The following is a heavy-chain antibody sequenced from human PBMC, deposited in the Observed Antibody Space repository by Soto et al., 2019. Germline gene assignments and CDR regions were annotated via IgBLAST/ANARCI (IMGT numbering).Heavy chain of an antibody. V-gene: IGHV1-18*01. CDR1: GYTFTTYA. CDR2: ISAFNGNT. Sequence: ASVKVSCKASGYTFTTYAMHWVRQAPGQRLEWMGWISAFNGNTNYAQKLQGRVTMTTDTSTSTAYMELRSLRSDDTAVYYCARGLLWFGELLYFDYWGQGTLVTVSS. D-gene: IGHD3-10*01. J-gene: IGHJ4*02. CDR3: ARGLLWFGELLYFDY.